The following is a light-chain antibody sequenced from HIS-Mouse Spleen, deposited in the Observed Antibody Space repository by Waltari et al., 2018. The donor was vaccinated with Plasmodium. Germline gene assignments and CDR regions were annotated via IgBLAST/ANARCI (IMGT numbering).Light chain of an antibody. CDR3: MIWHSSAWV. J-gene: IGLJ3*02. CDR1: SGINVGTSR. Sequence: QAVLTQPSSLSASPGASASLTCTLRSGINVGTSRIYWYPQKPGSPPQYLLRYKSDSHKQQGSGVPSRFSGSKDASANAGILLISGLQSEDEADYYCMIWHSSAWVFGGGTKLTVL. CDR2: YKSDSHK. V-gene: IGLV5-45*03.